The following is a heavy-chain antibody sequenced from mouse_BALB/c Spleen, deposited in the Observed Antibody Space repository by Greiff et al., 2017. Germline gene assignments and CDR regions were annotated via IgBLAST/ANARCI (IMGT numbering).Heavy chain of an antibody. D-gene: IGHD2-3*01. CDR3: ARHDDGPFDY. CDR1: GFAFSSYD. J-gene: IGHJ2*01. Sequence: EVQLVESGGGLVKPGGSLKLSCAASGFAFSSYDMSWVRQTPEKRLEWVAYISSGGGSTYYPDTVKGRFTISRDNAKNTLYLQMSSLKSEDTAMYYCARHDDGPFDYWGQGTTLTVSS. V-gene: IGHV5-12-1*01. CDR2: ISSGGGST.